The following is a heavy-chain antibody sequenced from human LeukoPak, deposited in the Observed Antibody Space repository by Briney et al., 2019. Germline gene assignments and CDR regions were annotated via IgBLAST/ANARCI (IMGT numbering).Heavy chain of an antibody. D-gene: IGHD4-17*01. V-gene: IGHV3-74*01. CDR1: GFTFSSYW. CDR2: INSDGSST. J-gene: IGHJ4*02. CDR3: ASGPGDFGDPFDY. Sequence: PGGSLRLSCAASGFTFSSYWMRWVRQAPGKGLVWVSRINSDGSSTSYADSVKGRFTISRDNAKNTLYLQMYSLRVEDTAVYYCASGPGDFGDPFDYWGQGTLVTVSS.